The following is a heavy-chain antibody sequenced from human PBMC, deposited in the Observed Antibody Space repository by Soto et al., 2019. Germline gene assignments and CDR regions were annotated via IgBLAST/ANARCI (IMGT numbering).Heavy chain of an antibody. V-gene: IGHV4-61*01. CDR2: IYYSGST. J-gene: IGHJ6*02. D-gene: IGHD1-26*01. Sequence: PSETLSLTCTVSGGSVSSGSYYWSWIRQPPGKGLEWIGYIYYSGSTNYNPSLKSRVTISVDTSKNQFSLKLSSVTAADTAVHYCAREGRELFHYYYGMDVWGQGTTVTVSS. CDR3: AREGRELFHYYYGMDV. CDR1: GGSVSSGSYY.